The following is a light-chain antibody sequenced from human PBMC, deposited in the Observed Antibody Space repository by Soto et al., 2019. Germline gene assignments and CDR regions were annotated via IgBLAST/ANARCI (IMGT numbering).Light chain of an antibody. CDR2: GAF. CDR1: QSVSSN. V-gene: IGKV3-15*01. J-gene: IGKJ1*01. CDR3: QQYNDWPLT. Sequence: EIVVTQSPVTLSVSPWERSTLSGRASQSVSSNLAWYQQKPGQAPSLLIYGAFTRATGIPARFSGTGSGTEFTLTISSLQSEDFALYYCQQYNDWPLTFGQGTKVDIK.